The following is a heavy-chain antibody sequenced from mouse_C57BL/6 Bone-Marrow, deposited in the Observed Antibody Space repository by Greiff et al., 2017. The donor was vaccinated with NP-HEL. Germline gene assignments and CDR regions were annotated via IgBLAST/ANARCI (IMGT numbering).Heavy chain of an antibody. V-gene: IGHV1-59*01. D-gene: IGHD1-1*01. Sequence: VQLQQPGAALVRPGTSVKLSCKASGYTFTSYWMHWVKQRPGQGLEWIGVIDPSDSYTNYNQKFKGKATLTVDTSSSTAYMQLSSLTSEDSAVYYCARSPYYYGSSRYWGQGTTLTVSS. CDR2: IDPSDSYT. J-gene: IGHJ2*01. CDR1: GYTFTSYW. CDR3: ARSPYYYGSSRY.